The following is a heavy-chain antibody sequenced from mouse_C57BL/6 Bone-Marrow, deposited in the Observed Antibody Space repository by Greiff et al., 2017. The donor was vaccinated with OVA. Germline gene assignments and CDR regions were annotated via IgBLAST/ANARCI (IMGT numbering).Heavy chain of an antibody. CDR3: TTWYYYGSSYWYFDV. V-gene: IGHV14-4*01. CDR2: IDPENGDT. J-gene: IGHJ1*03. Sequence: VQLQQSGAELVRPGASVKLSCTASGFNIKDDYMHWVKQRPEQGLEWIGWIDPENGDTAYASKFQGKATITADTSSNTAYLQLSSLTSEDTAVYYCTTWYYYGSSYWYFDVWGTGTTVTVSA. CDR1: GFNIKDDY. D-gene: IGHD1-1*01.